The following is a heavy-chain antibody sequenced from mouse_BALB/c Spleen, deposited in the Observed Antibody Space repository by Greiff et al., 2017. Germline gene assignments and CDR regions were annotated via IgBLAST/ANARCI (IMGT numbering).Heavy chain of an antibody. D-gene: IGHD1-1*01. CDR1: GFSLTSYG. CDR3: ARDPGITTVVAPMDY. J-gene: IGHJ4*01. V-gene: IGHV2-9*02. Sequence: QVQLQQSGPGLVAPSQSLSITCTVSGFSLTSYGVHWVRQPPGKGLEWLGVIWAGGSTNYNSALMSRLSISKDNSKSQVFLKMNSLQTDDTAMYYCARDPGITTVVAPMDYWGQGTSVTVSS. CDR2: IWAGGST.